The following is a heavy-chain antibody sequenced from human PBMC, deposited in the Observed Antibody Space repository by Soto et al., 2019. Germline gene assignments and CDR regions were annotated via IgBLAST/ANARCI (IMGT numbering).Heavy chain of an antibody. CDR2: IGTAGDT. V-gene: IGHV3-13*04. D-gene: IGHD4-17*01. Sequence: PGRPLRVPCAASGCTSISYDIHRVRKATGKGLEWVSAIGTAGDTYYPGSVKGRFTISRENAKNSLYLQMNSLRAGDTAVYYCARAGGPLYGDYSQYYYCGMDVWGQGTTVTVSS. J-gene: IGHJ6*02. CDR1: GCTSISYD. CDR3: ARAGGPLYGDYSQYYYCGMDV.